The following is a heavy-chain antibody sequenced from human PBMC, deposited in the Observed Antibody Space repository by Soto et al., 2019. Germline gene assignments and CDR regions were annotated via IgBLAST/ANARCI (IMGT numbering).Heavy chain of an antibody. V-gene: IGHV4-31*03. D-gene: IGHD6-13*01. CDR3: ARATPGTSFLPY. J-gene: IGHJ4*02. Sequence: PSETLSLTCTVSGGSINNGYYYWSWIRQYPGKGPEWIGYIDYSGSTYYNPSLKTRVTISVDTSKNQFSLKLNSVTAADTAVYYCARATPGTSFLPYWGQGTLVTVSS. CDR2: IDYSGST. CDR1: GGSINNGYYY.